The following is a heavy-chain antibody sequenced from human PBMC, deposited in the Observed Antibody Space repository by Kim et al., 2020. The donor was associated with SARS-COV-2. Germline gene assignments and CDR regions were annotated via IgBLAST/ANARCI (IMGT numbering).Heavy chain of an antibody. J-gene: IGHJ6*03. CDR1: GNTFTSYD. D-gene: IGHD2-21*01. CDR3: ARGHLKSIVVVIAPRPYYYYMDV. Sequence: ASVKVSCKASGNTFTSYDINWVRQATGQGLEWMGWMNPNSGNTGYAQKFQGRVTMTRNTSISTAYMELSSLRSEDTAVYYCARGHLKSIVVVIAPRPYYYYMDVCGKGTTVTVSS. V-gene: IGHV1-8*01. CDR2: MNPNSGNT.